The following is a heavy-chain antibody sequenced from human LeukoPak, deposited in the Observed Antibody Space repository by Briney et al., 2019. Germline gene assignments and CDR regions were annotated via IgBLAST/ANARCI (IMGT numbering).Heavy chain of an antibody. Sequence: GRSLRLSCAASGFTFSSYGMHWVRQAPGKGLEWVVDISYDGSNKYYADSVKGRFTISRDNSKNTLYLQMNSLRAEDTAVYYCAKEDEGYGDFYGMDVWGQGTTVTVSS. CDR3: AKEDEGYGDFYGMDV. CDR2: ISYDGSNK. D-gene: IGHD4-17*01. V-gene: IGHV3-30*18. CDR1: GFTFSSYG. J-gene: IGHJ6*02.